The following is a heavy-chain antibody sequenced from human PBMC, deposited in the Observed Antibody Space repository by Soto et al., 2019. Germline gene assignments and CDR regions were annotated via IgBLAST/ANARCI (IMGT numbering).Heavy chain of an antibody. CDR2: IYHSGST. D-gene: IGHD4-4*01. CDR3: ARGRLHGVDY. CDR1: GGSISSGGYS. J-gene: IGHJ4*02. Sequence: QLQLQESGSGLVKPSQTLSLTCAVSGGSISSGGYSWSWIRQPPGKSLEWIGYIYHSGSTYYNPSLKSRVTISVDRSKNQFSLKLNSVTAADTAVYYCARGRLHGVDYWGQGTLVTVSS. V-gene: IGHV4-30-2*01.